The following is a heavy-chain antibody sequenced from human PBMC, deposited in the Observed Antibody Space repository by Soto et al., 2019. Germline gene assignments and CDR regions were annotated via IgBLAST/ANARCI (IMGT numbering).Heavy chain of an antibody. CDR3: ASGTNGAFFVY. J-gene: IGHJ4*02. CDR1: GFTFSDYY. Sequence: GGSLRLSCAASGFTFSDYYMSWIRQAPGKGLEWVSHISSRSSTIFYADSVKGRFTISRDNVKNSLYLQMNSLRAEDTAVYYCASGTNGAFFVYWGQGILVTVSS. D-gene: IGHD2-8*01. CDR2: ISSRSSTI. V-gene: IGHV3-11*01.